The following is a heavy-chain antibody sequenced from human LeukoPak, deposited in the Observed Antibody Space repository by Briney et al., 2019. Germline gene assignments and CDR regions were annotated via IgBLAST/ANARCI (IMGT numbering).Heavy chain of an antibody. V-gene: IGHV1-69*13. Sequence: SVKVSCKASGGTFSSYAISWLRQAPGQGLEWMGGIIPIFGTANYAQKFQGRVTITADESTSTAYMELSSLRSEDTAVYYCARYYDSSGYSSTYFDYWGQGTLVTVSS. CDR1: GGTFSSYA. D-gene: IGHD3-22*01. CDR2: IIPIFGTA. CDR3: ARYYDSSGYSSTYFDY. J-gene: IGHJ4*02.